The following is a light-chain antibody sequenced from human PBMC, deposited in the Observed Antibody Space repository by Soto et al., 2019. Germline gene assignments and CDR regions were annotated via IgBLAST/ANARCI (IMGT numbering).Light chain of an antibody. J-gene: IGLJ2*01. V-gene: IGLV4-69*01. CDR3: QTWDTGIQL. CDR2: LNNDGSH. CDR1: SGHSSYT. Sequence: QLVLTQSPSASASLGASVKLTCTLSSGHSSYTIAWHQQQPEKGPRYLMKLNNDGSHEKGDGIPDRFRLQLWAERYLTISSLQSEDEADYYCQTWDTGIQLFGGGTKLTVL.